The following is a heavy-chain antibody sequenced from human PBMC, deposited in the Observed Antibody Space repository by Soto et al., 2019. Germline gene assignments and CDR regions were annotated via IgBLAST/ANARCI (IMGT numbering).Heavy chain of an antibody. V-gene: IGHV4-39*01. CDR1: GGSISSSSYY. CDR2: IYYSGST. D-gene: IGHD2-15*01. CDR3: SSCSGGSCYGMDV. J-gene: IGHJ6*02. Sequence: SETLSLTCTVSGGSISSSSYYWGWIRQPPGKGLEWIGSIYYSGSTYYNPSLKSRVTISVDTSKNQFSLKLSSVTAADTAVYYCSSCSGGSCYGMDVWGQGTTVT.